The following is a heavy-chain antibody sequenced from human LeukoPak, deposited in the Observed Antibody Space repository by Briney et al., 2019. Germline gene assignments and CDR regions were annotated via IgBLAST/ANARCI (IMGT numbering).Heavy chain of an antibody. V-gene: IGHV4-59*01. CDR2: IYYSGST. J-gene: IGHJ5*02. D-gene: IGHD5-18*01. CDR3: AKDSGYSYAYNWFDP. CDR1: GGSISSYY. Sequence: SETLSLTCTVSGGSISSYYWSWIRQPPGKGLEWIGYIYYSGSTNYNPSLKSRVTISVDTSKNQFSLKLSSVTAADTAVYYCAKDSGYSYAYNWFDPWGQGTLVTVSS.